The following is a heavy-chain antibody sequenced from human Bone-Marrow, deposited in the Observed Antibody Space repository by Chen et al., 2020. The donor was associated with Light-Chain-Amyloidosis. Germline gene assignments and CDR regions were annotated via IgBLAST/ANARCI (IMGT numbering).Heavy chain of an antibody. CDR3: ARDHRRSYADY. Sequence: QVQLQESGPGLVKPSETLSLTCAVSGYSISSGYYWGWIRQPPGKGLEWIGSIYHSGSTYYNPSLKSRVTISVDTSKNQFSLKLSSVTAADTAVYYCARDHRRSYADYWGQGTLVTVSS. V-gene: IGHV4-38-2*02. CDR1: GYSISSGYY. J-gene: IGHJ4*02. D-gene: IGHD1-26*01. CDR2: IYHSGST.